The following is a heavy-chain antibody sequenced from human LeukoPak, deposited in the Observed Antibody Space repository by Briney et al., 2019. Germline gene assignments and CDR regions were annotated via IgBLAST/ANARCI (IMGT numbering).Heavy chain of an antibody. CDR2: ISYDGSNK. CDR3: AVTVVTPFHFDY. V-gene: IGHV3-30*03. CDR1: GFTLSSYG. D-gene: IGHD4-23*01. Sequence: GGSLRLSCAASGFTLSSYGMHWVRQAPGKGLEWVAVISYDGSNKYYADSVKGRFTISRDNSKNTLYLQMNSLRAEDTAVYYCAVTVVTPFHFDYWGQGTLVTVSS. J-gene: IGHJ4*02.